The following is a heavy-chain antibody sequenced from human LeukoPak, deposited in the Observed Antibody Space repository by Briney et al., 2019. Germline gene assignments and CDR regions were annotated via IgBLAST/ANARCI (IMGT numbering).Heavy chain of an antibody. CDR1: GFTFSDYY. Sequence: GGSLRLSCAASGFTFSDYYMSWIRQAPGKGLEWVSYISNSGSIIYYVDSVKGRFTISRDNAKNSLYLQMNSLRAEDTAIYYCARGQCSGGSCYSLFDYWGQGTLVTVSS. CDR3: ARGQCSGGSCYSLFDY. CDR2: ISNSGSII. J-gene: IGHJ4*02. D-gene: IGHD2-15*01. V-gene: IGHV3-11*01.